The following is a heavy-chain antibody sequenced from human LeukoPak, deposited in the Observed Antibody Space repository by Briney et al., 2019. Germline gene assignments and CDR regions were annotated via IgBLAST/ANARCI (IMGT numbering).Heavy chain of an antibody. CDR2: MNPSGGST. J-gene: IGHJ4*02. Sequence: VASVKVSCKASGYTFTSYYMHWVRQAPGQELESMGIMNPSGGSTSYAQKFQGRVTMTRDTSTSTVYMELSSLRSEDTAVYYCARDSKARNYYDSSGGPYYFDYWGQGTLVTVSS. CDR1: GYTFTSYY. V-gene: IGHV1-46*01. D-gene: IGHD3-22*01. CDR3: ARDSKARNYYDSSGGPYYFDY.